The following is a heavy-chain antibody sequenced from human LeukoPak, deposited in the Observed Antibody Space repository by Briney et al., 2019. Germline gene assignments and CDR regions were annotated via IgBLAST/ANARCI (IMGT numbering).Heavy chain of an antibody. Sequence: SQTLSLSCAISGDSVSSNSAAWSWLRPSPSRGLEWLGRTYYRSKCYKDYAVSVKSRITINPDTSKNQFSLQLNSVTPEDTAVYYCARDHGSGWYSDLDDWGQGTLVTVSS. J-gene: IGHJ4*02. CDR3: ARDHGSGWYSDLDD. D-gene: IGHD6-19*01. CDR2: TYYRSKCYK. V-gene: IGHV6-1*01. CDR1: GDSVSSNSAA.